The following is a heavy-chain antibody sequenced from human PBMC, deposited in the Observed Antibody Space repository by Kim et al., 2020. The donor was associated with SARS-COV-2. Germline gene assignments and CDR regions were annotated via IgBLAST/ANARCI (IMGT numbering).Heavy chain of an antibody. Sequence: GGSLRLSCAASGFTFWGYTMNWVRQAPGKGLEWVSLFYGGADATIYADSVKGRFTISRDNSKSTLYLQMTTLRVEDTAVYYCVKGTGFILPSDSTYNLDV. CDR3: VKGTGFILPSDSTYNLDV. J-gene: IGHJ6*01. V-gene: IGHV3-23*03. D-gene: IGHD1-26*01. CDR2: FYGGADAT. CDR1: GFTFWGYT.